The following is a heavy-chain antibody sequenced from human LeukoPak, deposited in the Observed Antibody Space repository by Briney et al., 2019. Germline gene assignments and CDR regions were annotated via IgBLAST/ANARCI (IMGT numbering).Heavy chain of an antibody. Sequence: NASQTLSLTCTVSGGSISSGGYYWSWIRQHPGKGLEWIGYIYYSGSTYYNPSLKSRVTISVGTSKNQFSLKLSSVTAADTAVYYCARGAAAANQGVIVDYWGQGTLVTVSS. J-gene: IGHJ4*02. V-gene: IGHV4-31*03. CDR1: GGSISSGGYY. CDR2: IYYSGST. CDR3: ARGAAAANQGVIVDY. D-gene: IGHD6-13*01.